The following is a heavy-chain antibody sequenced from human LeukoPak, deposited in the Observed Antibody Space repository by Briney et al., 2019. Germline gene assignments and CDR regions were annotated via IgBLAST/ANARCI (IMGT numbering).Heavy chain of an antibody. CDR2: INPSGGST. CDR3: ARRDSLYGMDV. J-gene: IGHJ6*02. CDR1: GYTFTSYY. V-gene: IGHV1-46*01. Sequence: ASVKVSCKASGYTFTSYYMHWVRQAPGQGLEWMGIINPSGGSTSYAQKFQGRVTMTRNTSISTAYMELSSLRSEDTAVYYCARRDSLYGMDVWGQGTTVTVSS. D-gene: IGHD5-18*01.